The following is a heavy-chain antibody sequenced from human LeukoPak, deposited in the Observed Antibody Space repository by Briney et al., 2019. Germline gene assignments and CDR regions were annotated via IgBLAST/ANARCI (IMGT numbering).Heavy chain of an antibody. J-gene: IGHJ4*02. V-gene: IGHV3-66*01. Sequence: SGGSLRLSCAAPGFTVSSNYMSWVRQAPGKGLEWVSGIFSGGSTYYADSAKGRFTISRDNSKNTLYLQINSRRAEDTALYNCAKDGRRDLGRGYDSPWFWGEGTLVTVSS. D-gene: IGHD5-12*01. CDR3: AKDGRRDLGRGYDSPWF. CDR2: IFSGGST. CDR1: GFTVSSNY.